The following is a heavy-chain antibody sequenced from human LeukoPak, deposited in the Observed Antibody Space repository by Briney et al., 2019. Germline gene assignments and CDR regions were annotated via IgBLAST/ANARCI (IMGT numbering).Heavy chain of an antibody. V-gene: IGHV1-2*02. Sequence: ASVKVSCKASGYTFTDYYIHWVRQAPGQGLEWMGWISPKSGGTNYAQKFQGRVTMTRDTSISTAYLDLSSLRSDDTAVYYCARDGDYGTGSYYRGCIDSWGQGTPVTVSP. J-gene: IGHJ4*02. CDR1: GYTFTDYY. D-gene: IGHD3-10*01. CDR3: ARDGDYGTGSYYRGCIDS. CDR2: ISPKSGGT.